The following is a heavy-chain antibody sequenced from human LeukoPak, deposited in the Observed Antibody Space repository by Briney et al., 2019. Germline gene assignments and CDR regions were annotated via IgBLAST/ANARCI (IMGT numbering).Heavy chain of an antibody. V-gene: IGHV3-66*01. Sequence: GGSLRLSCAASGFTVSSNYMSWVRQAPGKGLEWVSVIYSGGSTYYADSVKGRFTISRDNSKNTLYLQMNSLRAEDTAVYYCARVSTYYDFWSGYRLGYWGQGTLVTVSS. CDR2: IYSGGST. D-gene: IGHD3-3*01. J-gene: IGHJ4*02. CDR1: GFTVSSNY. CDR3: ARVSTYYDFWSGYRLGY.